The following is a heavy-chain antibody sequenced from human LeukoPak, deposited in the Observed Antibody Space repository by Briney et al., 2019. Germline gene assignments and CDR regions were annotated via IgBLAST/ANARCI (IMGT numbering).Heavy chain of an antibody. V-gene: IGHV3-21*01. CDR1: GFTFSSYS. D-gene: IGHD6-13*01. Sequence: GGSLRLSCAVSGFTFSSYSMNWVRQAPGKGREWVSSISSSSSYIHYADSVKGRFTISRDNAKNSLYLQMHSLRAEDTAVYYCASGIAAAGFDPWGQGTLVTVSS. CDR3: ASGIAAAGFDP. J-gene: IGHJ5*02. CDR2: ISSSSSYI.